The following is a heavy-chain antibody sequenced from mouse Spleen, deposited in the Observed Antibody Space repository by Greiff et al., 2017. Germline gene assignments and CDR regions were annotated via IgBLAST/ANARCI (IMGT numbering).Heavy chain of an antibody. CDR3: ARLELGPSYWYFDV. D-gene: IGHD4-1*01. V-gene: IGHV1-26*01. CDR1: GYTFTDYY. J-gene: IGHJ1*01. Sequence: VQLQQSGPELVKPGASVKISCKASGYTFTDYYMNWVKQSHGKSLEWIGDINPNNGGTSYNQKFKGKATLTVDKSSSTAYMELRSLTSEDSAVYYCARLELGPSYWYFDVWGAGTTVTVSS. CDR2: INPNNGGT.